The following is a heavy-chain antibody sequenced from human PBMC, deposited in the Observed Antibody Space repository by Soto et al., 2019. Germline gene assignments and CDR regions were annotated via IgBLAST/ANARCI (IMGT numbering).Heavy chain of an antibody. CDR2: IYNDGTT. J-gene: IGHJ3*02. V-gene: IGHV3-53*01. D-gene: IGHD4-17*01. Sequence: GGSLRLSCTASGLSVRNNYMSWVRQAPGMGLEWVSVIYNDGTTYYADSVKGRFTLSRDTSKNTLSLQMDSLRAEDTAVYYCVKDPNGDYVGAFEMWGQGTKVTVSS. CDR3: VKDPNGDYVGAFEM. CDR1: GLSVRNNY.